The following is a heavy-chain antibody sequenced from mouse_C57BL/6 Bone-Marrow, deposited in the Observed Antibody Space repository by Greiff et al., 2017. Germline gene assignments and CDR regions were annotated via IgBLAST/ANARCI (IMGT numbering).Heavy chain of an antibody. CDR1: GYTFTSYD. V-gene: IGHV1-85*01. J-gene: IGHJ1*03. CDR2: IYPRDGST. D-gene: IGHD1-1*01. Sequence: QVQLQQSGPELVKPGASVKLSCKASGYTFTSYDINWVKQRPGQGLEWIGWIYPRDGSTTYNEKFKGKATLTVDTSSSTAYMGLHSLTSEDSAVYFCARDYGSSYWYFDVWGTGTTVTVSS. CDR3: ARDYGSSYWYFDV.